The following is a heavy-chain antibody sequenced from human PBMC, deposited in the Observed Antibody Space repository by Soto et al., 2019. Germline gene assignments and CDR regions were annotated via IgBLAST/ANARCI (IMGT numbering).Heavy chain of an antibody. J-gene: IGHJ3*02. CDR3: ARGVFNSRNYYVGPSEFDI. V-gene: IGHV1-69*06. D-gene: IGHD3-10*01. Sequence: QVQLVESGGEVKKPGSSVKVSCKASGGTLTDHGVTWVRQAPGQGLEWTGGTVPFLGPVKYAPRFQGRVTFTAQKSTNIAYMDLTNMRSEDTAFSYCARGVFNSRNYYVGPSEFDIWGQGTMVIVYS. CDR1: GGTLTDHG. CDR2: TVPFLGPV.